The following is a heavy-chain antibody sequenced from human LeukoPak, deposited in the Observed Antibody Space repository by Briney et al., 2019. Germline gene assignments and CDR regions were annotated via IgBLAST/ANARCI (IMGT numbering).Heavy chain of an antibody. D-gene: IGHD3-22*01. CDR3: ARQNYYDSSGYYYSCFDY. J-gene: IGHJ4*02. V-gene: IGHV3-7*01. CDR2: IKQDGSEK. Sequence: PGGSLRLSCAASRFTFSSYWMSWVRQAPGKGLEWVANIKQDGSEKYYVDSVKGRFTISRDNAKNSLYLQMNSLRAEDTAVYYCARQNYYDSSGYYYSCFDYWGQGTLVTVSS. CDR1: RFTFSSYW.